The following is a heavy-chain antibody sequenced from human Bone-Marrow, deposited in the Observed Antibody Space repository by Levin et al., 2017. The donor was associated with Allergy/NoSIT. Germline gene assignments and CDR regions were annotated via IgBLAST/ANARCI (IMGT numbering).Heavy chain of an antibody. Sequence: GESLKISCAASGFTFSSYGMHWVRQAPGKGLEWVAVISYDGGNKYYADSVKGRFTISRDNSKNTLYLQMNSLRAEDTAVYYCAKLYYYDASTPYAFDIWGQGTMVTVSS. D-gene: IGHD3-22*01. CDR3: AKLYYYDASTPYAFDI. J-gene: IGHJ3*02. CDR1: GFTFSSYG. V-gene: IGHV3-30*18. CDR2: ISYDGGNK.